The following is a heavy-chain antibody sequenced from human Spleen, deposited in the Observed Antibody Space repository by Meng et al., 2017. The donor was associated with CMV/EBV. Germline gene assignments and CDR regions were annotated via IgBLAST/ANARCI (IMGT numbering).Heavy chain of an antibody. CDR3: ARGGSYGDAFDI. V-gene: IGHV3-48*01. CDR1: GFTFSSYS. Sequence: GGSLRLSCAASGFTFSSYSMNWVRQAPGKGLEWVSYISSSSSTIYYADSVKGRFTISRDNSKNTLYLQMNSLRAEDTAVYYCARGGSYGDAFDIWGQGTMVTVSS. CDR2: ISSSSSTI. J-gene: IGHJ3*02. D-gene: IGHD1-26*01.